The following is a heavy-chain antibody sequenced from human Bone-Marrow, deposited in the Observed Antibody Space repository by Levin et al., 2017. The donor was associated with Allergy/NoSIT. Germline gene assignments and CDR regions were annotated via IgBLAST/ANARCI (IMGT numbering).Heavy chain of an antibody. CDR2: ISSDGSNR. CDR3: VKSSLEWLVLPFDY. Sequence: QAGGSLRLSCAASGFTFSSHTMHWVRQAPGKELEWVALISSDGSNRDYADSVKGRFTISRDNSKNTLFLQMNSLRTEDTAVYHCVKSSLEWLVLPFDYWGQGALVTVSS. D-gene: IGHD6-19*01. V-gene: IGHV3-30-3*01. J-gene: IGHJ4*02. CDR1: GFTFSSHT.